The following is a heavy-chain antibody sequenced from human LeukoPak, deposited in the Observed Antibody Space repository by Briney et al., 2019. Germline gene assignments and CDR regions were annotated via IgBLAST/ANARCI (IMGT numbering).Heavy chain of an antibody. CDR2: ISWNSGSI. V-gene: IGHV3-9*01. J-gene: IGHJ4*02. CDR1: GFTFDDYA. CDR3: AKDSSGGYGTDFDY. Sequence: GGSLRLSCGASGFTFDDYAMHWVRQAPGKGLEWVSGISWNSGSIGYADSVKGRFTISRDNAKNSLYLQMNSLRAEDTALYYCAKDSSGGYGTDFDYWGQGTLVTVSS. D-gene: IGHD5-12*01.